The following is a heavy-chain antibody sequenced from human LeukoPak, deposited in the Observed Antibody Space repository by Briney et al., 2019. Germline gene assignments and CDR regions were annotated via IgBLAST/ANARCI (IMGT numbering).Heavy chain of an antibody. J-gene: IGHJ4*02. CDR3: TRVGYIDEGIDY. CDR1: GFPFSSYW. Sequence: PGGSLRLSCVASGFPFSSYWMTWVRQAPGKGLEWVANIKQDGCKKSYVDSMKGRFTISRDNAKNSLYLQMNSLRAEDTAIYYCTRVGYIDEGIDYWGQGTLVAVSS. V-gene: IGHV3-7*04. D-gene: IGHD5-24*01. CDR2: IKQDGCKK.